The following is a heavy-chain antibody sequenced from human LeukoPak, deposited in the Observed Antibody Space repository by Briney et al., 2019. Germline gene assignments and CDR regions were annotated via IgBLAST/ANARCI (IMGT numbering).Heavy chain of an antibody. Sequence: GGSLRLSCAASGFTFSSYTMSWVRQAPGKGLEGVSTITTSDGNTYYADSVKGRFTVSRDNSKNTLYLQMNSLRAEDTAVYYCAKDGGLWVSAHWGDSWGRGTLVTVSS. CDR2: ITTSDGNT. V-gene: IGHV3-23*01. CDR3: AKDGGLWVSAHWGDS. J-gene: IGHJ4*02. CDR1: GFTFSSYT. D-gene: IGHD7-27*01.